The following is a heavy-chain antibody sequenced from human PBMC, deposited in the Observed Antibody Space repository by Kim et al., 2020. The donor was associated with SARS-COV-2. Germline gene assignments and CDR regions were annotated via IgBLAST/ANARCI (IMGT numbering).Heavy chain of an antibody. CDR1: GFTFSSYG. Sequence: GGSLRLSCAASGFTFSSYGMHWVRQAPGKGLEWVAVISYDGSNKYYADSVKGRFTISRDNSKNTLYLQMNSLRAEDTAVYYCAKDPTYYYDSSGYYWGQGTLVTVSS. V-gene: IGHV3-30*18. CDR3: AKDPTYYYDSSGYY. CDR2: ISYDGSNK. J-gene: IGHJ4*02. D-gene: IGHD3-22*01.